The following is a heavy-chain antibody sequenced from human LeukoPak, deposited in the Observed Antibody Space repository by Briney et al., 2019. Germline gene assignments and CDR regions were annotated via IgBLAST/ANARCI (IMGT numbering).Heavy chain of an antibody. Sequence: GGSLRLSCTTSGFTFGDYGMSWVRQAPGKGLEWVGFIRSKAYGGTTENAASEKGRFTISRDDSKSIAYLQMNSLKTEDTAVYYCTGSFGELTFFDYWGLGTLVTVSS. CDR1: GFTFGDYG. J-gene: IGHJ4*02. CDR2: IRSKAYGGTT. CDR3: TGSFGELTFFDY. V-gene: IGHV3-49*04. D-gene: IGHD3-10*01.